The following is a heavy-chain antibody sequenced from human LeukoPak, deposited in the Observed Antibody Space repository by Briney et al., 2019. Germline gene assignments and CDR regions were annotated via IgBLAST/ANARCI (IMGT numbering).Heavy chain of an antibody. CDR1: GYTFTSYA. Sequence: ASVKVSCKASGYTFTSYAMHWVRQAPGQRLGWMGWINAGNGNTKYSQKFQGRVTITRDTSASTAYMELSSLRSEDTAVYYCARDPNSSGWYGAFDIWGQGTMVTVSS. D-gene: IGHD6-19*01. V-gene: IGHV1-3*01. J-gene: IGHJ3*02. CDR3: ARDPNSSGWYGAFDI. CDR2: INAGNGNT.